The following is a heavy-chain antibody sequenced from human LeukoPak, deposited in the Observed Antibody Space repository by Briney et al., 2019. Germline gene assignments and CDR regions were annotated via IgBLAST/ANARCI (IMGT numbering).Heavy chain of an antibody. CDR1: GYAFTSYG. CDR2: ISAYNGNT. J-gene: IGHJ4*02. CDR3: ARDGGEILEWLSTPFDY. Sequence: GASVKVSCKASGYAFTSYGISWVRQAPGQGLEWMGWISAYNGNTNYAQKLQGRVTMTTDTSTSTAYMELRSLRSDDTAVYYCARDGGEILEWLSTPFDYWGQGTLVTVSS. D-gene: IGHD3-3*01. V-gene: IGHV1-18*01.